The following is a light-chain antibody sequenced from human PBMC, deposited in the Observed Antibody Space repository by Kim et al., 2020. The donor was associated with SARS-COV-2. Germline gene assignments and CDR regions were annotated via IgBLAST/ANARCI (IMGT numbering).Light chain of an antibody. CDR3: CSYAGGHSLV. CDR1: SGDVGSYNL. J-gene: IGLJ2*01. V-gene: IGLV2-23*02. CDR2: EVT. Sequence: QPASVSGSPGQSITISCTGTSGDVGSYNLVSWYQHLPGKAPRLMIYEVTRRPSGVSDRFSGSKSGITASLTISGLQAEDEADYYCCSYAGGHSLVFG.